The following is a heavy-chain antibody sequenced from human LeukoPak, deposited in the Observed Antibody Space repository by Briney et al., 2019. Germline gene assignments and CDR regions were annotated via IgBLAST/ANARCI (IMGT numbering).Heavy chain of an antibody. Sequence: ASVKVSCKASGYTFTSYGISWVRQAPGQGLEWMGWISAYNGNTNYAQKLQGRVTMTTDTSTSTAYMELRSLRSDDTAVYYCARVGLLWFGELLSHFDYWGQGTLVTVSS. V-gene: IGHV1-18*01. D-gene: IGHD3-10*01. CDR3: ARVGLLWFGELLSHFDY. CDR2: ISAYNGNT. CDR1: GYTFTSYG. J-gene: IGHJ4*02.